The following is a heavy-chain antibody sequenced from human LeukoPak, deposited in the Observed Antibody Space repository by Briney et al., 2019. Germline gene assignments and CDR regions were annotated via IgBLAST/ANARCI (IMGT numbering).Heavy chain of an antibody. J-gene: IGHJ6*02. CDR1: GGSFSGYY. V-gene: IGHV4-34*01. Sequence: SETLSLTCAVSGGSFSGYYWSWIRQPPGKGLEWIGEINHSGSTNYNPSLKSRVTISVDTSKNQFSLKLSSVTAADTAVYYCARDPPRDRLSGLYYYYGMDVWGQGTTVTVSS. CDR2: INHSGST. CDR3: ARDPPRDRLSGLYYYYGMDV. D-gene: IGHD3/OR15-3a*01.